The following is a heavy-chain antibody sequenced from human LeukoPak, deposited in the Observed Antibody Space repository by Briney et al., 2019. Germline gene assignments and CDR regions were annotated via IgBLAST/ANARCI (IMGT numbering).Heavy chain of an antibody. J-gene: IGHJ4*02. CDR3: ANLPLIAAAAY. CDR2: ISYDGSNK. D-gene: IGHD6-13*01. Sequence: GGSLRLSCAASGFTFSSYGMHWVRQAPGKGLEWVAVISYDGSNKYYADSVKGRFTISRDNSKNTLYLQMNSLRAEDTAVYYCANLPLIAAAAYWGQGTLVTVSS. V-gene: IGHV3-30*18. CDR1: GFTFSSYG.